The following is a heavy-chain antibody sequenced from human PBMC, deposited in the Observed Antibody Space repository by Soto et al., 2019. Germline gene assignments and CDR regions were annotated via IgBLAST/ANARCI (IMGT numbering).Heavy chain of an antibody. J-gene: IGHJ4*02. Sequence: GDSLKISCKGSGYSFTSYWISWVRQMPGKGLEWMGRIDPSDSYTNYSPSFQGHVTISADKSISTAYLQWSSLKASDTAMYYCARIGGYGYYFDYWGQGTLVTVSA. D-gene: IGHD5-12*01. CDR3: ARIGGYGYYFDY. CDR2: IDPSDSYT. V-gene: IGHV5-10-1*01. CDR1: GYSFTSYW.